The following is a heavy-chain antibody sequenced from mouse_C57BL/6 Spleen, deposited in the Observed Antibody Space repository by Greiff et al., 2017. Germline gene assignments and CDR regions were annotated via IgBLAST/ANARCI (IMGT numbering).Heavy chain of an antibody. CDR3: AIRYSAVFRPYFDY. Sequence: VLLLQSGAELVKPGASVTISCKASGYAFTRYCMHWVKQRPGKGLEWIGQIYPCAGYTNYNGKFKGKATLTVDKSSSTAYMQLTSLNSEDSAVXFCAIRYSAVFRPYFDYWGQGTTLTVSS. V-gene: IGHV1-80*01. D-gene: IGHD3-2*02. CDR1: GYAFTRYC. CDR2: IYPCAGYT. J-gene: IGHJ2*01.